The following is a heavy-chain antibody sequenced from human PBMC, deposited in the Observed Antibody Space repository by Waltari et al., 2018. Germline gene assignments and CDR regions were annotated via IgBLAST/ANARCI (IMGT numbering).Heavy chain of an antibody. CDR1: GYSTSSGYN. CDR2: IYQSGGT. J-gene: IGHJ4*02. D-gene: IGHD2-8*01. CDR3: ATIQWPGGGFDY. Sequence: QVQLQESGPGPVKPSETLSLTCTVPGYSTSSGYNWGWIRQPPGKGLEWIGSIYQSGGTYYNPSLKTRVTISVDTSKNQFSLKLSSVTAADTAVYYCATIQWPGGGFDYWGQGTLVTVSS. V-gene: IGHV4-38-2*02.